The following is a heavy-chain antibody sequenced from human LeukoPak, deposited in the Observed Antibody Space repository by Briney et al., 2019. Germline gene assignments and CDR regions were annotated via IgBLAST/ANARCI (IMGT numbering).Heavy chain of an antibody. J-gene: IGHJ4*02. Sequence: SETLSLTCTVSGYSISSGYFWGWIRQPPGKGLEWVGSIHHSGSTYYNPSLKSRVTISVDTSKNQFSLKLNSVTAADTALYYCVRDVDYWGQGTLVTVSS. CDR1: GYSISSGYF. CDR3: VRDVDY. CDR2: IHHSGST. V-gene: IGHV4-38-2*02.